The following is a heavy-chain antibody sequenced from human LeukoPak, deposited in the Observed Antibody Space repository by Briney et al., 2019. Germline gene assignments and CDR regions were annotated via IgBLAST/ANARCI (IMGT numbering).Heavy chain of an antibody. V-gene: IGHV1-46*01. CDR2: INPSSGIT. J-gene: IGHJ6*03. Sequence: ASVKVSCKASGYTFTSYYMHLVRQAPGQGLEWMGIINPSSGITSYAQKFQGRVTMTRDMSTSTVYMELSSLRSEDTAVYYCAREPDSSGFEDGYYYYYMDVWGKGTTVTVSS. CDR1: GYTFTSYY. CDR3: AREPDSSGFEDGYYYYYMDV. D-gene: IGHD3-22*01.